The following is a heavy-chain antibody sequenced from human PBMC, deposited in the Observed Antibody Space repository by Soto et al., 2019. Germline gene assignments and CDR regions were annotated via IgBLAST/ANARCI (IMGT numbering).Heavy chain of an antibody. V-gene: IGHV4-4*08. J-gene: IGHJ6*04. D-gene: IGHD3-10*01. Sequence: PSETLSLTCSVPGASIRNYYWHWVRQLPGKGLEWIGYVYTPDYTRYNSSLKSRVTISVDTSKSQFSLRLNSVTAADTAVYYCASSAGHPGDFFYYKGVEVGAKGTRVPSSS. CDR3: ASSAGHPGDFFYYKGVEV. CDR1: GASIRNYY. CDR2: VYTPDYT.